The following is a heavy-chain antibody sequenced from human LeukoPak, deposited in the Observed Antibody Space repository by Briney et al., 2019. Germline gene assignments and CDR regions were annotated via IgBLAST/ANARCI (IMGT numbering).Heavy chain of an antibody. J-gene: IGHJ4*02. CDR3: ARGTMVRGPKRYFDY. V-gene: IGHV4-4*07. D-gene: IGHD3-10*01. Sequence: SETLSLTCTVSGGSISSYHWSWIRQPAGKGLEWIGRIYTSGSTNYNPSLKSRVTMSVDTSKNQFSLKLSSVTAADTAVYYCARGTMVRGPKRYFDYWGQGTLVTVSS. CDR1: GGSISSYH. CDR2: IYTSGST.